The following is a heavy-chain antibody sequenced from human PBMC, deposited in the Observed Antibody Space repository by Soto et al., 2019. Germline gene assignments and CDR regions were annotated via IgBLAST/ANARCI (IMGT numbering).Heavy chain of an antibody. Sequence: SVKVSCKASGGTFSSYAISWVRQAPGQGLEWMGGIIPIFGTANYAQKFQGRVTITADESTSTAYMELSSLRSEDTAVYYCARALYSYCISTSCYAPNWFEPWGQGTLVTVSS. V-gene: IGHV1-69*13. D-gene: IGHD2-2*01. CDR1: GGTFSSYA. CDR2: IIPIFGTA. J-gene: IGHJ5*02. CDR3: ARALYSYCISTSCYAPNWFEP.